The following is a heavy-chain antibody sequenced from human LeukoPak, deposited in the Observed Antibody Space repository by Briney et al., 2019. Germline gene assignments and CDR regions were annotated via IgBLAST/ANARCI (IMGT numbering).Heavy chain of an antibody. V-gene: IGHV4-34*01. J-gene: IGHJ4*02. D-gene: IGHD2-15*01. Sequence: SETLSLTCAVYGGSFSGYYWSWIRQPPGKGLEWIGEINHSGSTNYDPSLKSRVTISVDTSKNQFSLKLSSVTAADTAVYYCARVRDIEDYWGQGTLVTVSS. CDR3: ARVRDIEDY. CDR1: GGSFSGYY. CDR2: INHSGST.